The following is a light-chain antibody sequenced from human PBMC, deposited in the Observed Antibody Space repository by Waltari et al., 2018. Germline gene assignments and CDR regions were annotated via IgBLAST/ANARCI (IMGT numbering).Light chain of an antibody. Sequence: SYVVTQPPSVSVAPGETATITCGGDNIGTYSVHWYQQKAGQAPVLVIFYDRARPSGIPDRFPGSNSGNTATLTISRVEAGDEARYYCHVWHPHVDPGVFGTGTEVTVL. CDR2: YDR. J-gene: IGLJ1*01. CDR1: NIGTYS. V-gene: IGLV3-21*04. CDR3: HVWHPHVDPGV.